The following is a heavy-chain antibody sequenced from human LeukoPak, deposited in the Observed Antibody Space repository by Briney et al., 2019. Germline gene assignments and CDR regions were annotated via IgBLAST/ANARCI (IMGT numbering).Heavy chain of an antibody. V-gene: IGHV3-23*01. CDR3: AKRGYDFWSGYYIDY. CDR2: ISGSGGTT. J-gene: IGHJ4*02. Sequence: GGSLRLSCAASGFTFSIYAMSGVRRAPGKGLECVSAISGSGGTTYYAASVRGRFTISRDNSKNTLYMQMNSRRAEETAVYYCAKRGYDFWSGYYIDYWGQGTLVTVSS. D-gene: IGHD3-3*01. CDR1: GFTFSIYA.